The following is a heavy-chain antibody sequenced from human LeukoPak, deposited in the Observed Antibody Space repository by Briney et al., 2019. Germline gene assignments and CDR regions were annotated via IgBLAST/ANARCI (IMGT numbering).Heavy chain of an antibody. V-gene: IGHV4-34*01. J-gene: IGHJ5*02. D-gene: IGHD4-23*01. CDR1: GVSFSGYY. CDR3: AGNSRWRWFDV. CDR2: INHSGSN. Sequence: SETLSLTCAVYGVSFSGYYWSWIRQPPGKGLEWMGEINHSGSNNYNPFLKSRVTISVDTSKNQFCLKVSSVSDADTAVVYGAGNSRWRWFDVWGKGTLVTVSS.